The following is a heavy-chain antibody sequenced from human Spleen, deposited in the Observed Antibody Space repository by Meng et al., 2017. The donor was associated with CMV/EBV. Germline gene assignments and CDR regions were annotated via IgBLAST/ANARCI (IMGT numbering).Heavy chain of an antibody. Sequence: ESLKISCEASGFSFSSYWMHWVRQAPGKGLVWVAHIHSDGSSTTYADSVKGRFTISRDNAKNTVFLQMHSLGVEDTAVYYCAKTDVWGQGTTVTVSS. CDR3: AKTDV. V-gene: IGHV3-74*01. CDR1: GFSFSSYW. J-gene: IGHJ6*02. CDR2: IHSDGSST.